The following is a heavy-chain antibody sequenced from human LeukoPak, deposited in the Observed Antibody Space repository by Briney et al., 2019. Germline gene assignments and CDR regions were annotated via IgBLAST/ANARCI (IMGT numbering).Heavy chain of an antibody. CDR3: ARWGWPNYFDY. D-gene: IGHD3-16*01. CDR1: GYSISSGYY. J-gene: IGHJ4*02. Sequence: PSETLSLTCTVSGYSISSGYYWGWIRPPPGKGLEWIGEINHSGSTNYNPSLKSRVTISVDTSKNQFSLKLSSVTAADTAVYYCARWGWPNYFDYWGQGTLVTVSS. CDR2: INHSGST. V-gene: IGHV4-38-2*02.